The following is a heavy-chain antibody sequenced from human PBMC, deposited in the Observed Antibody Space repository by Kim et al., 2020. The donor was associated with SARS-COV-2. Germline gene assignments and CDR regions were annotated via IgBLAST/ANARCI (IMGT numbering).Heavy chain of an antibody. CDR1: GFTVSSNY. D-gene: IGHD6-13*01. CDR2: IYSGGST. V-gene: IGHV3-53*01. J-gene: IGHJ6*02. CDR3: ARDRYSSSWYRYGMDV. Sequence: GGSLRLSCAASGFTVSSNYMSWVRQAPGKGLEWVSVIYSGGSTYYADSVKGRFTISRDNSKNTLYLQMNSLRAEDTAVYYCARDRYSSSWYRYGMDVWGQGTTVTVSS.